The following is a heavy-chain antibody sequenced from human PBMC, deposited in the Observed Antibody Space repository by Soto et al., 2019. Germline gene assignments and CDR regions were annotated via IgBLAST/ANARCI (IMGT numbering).Heavy chain of an antibody. CDR1: ELTFNNYA. J-gene: IGHJ4*02. V-gene: IGHV3-23*01. Sequence: EVQLLESGGGWLRLGGSLRFSCAAFELTFNNYALPWVGQPQGKGLGWVSAISGGGDTTSYADSVKARFTVSRDGSKNTLYLQMSSLRAEDTALYYCAKGRGGSGSLTPRVDFWGQGTLVTVSS. CDR3: AKGRGGSGSLTPRVDF. CDR2: ISGGGDTT. D-gene: IGHD3-10*01.